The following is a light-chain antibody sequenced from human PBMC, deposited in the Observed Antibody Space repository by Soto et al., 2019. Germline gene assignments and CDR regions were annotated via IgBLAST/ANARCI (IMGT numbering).Light chain of an antibody. CDR3: QQRHMWPIT. CDR2: DAY. V-gene: IGKV3-11*01. CDR1: QSLRGL. Sequence: VLTQSPVTLSLSPGERATLSCRASQSLRGLLAWYQQKRGQAPRLLIYDAYNRATGIPPRFSGSGSGTDFTLTISSLEPEDSAVYYCQQRHMWPITFGQGTRLEIK. J-gene: IGKJ5*01.